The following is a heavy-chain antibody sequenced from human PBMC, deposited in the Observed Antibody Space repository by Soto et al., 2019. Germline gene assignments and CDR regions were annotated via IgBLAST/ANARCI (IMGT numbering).Heavy chain of an antibody. CDR2: IIPIFGTA. CDR1: GGSFSSYA. V-gene: IGHV1-69*01. CDR3: ARVRGAPFGNWFDP. D-gene: IGHD3-3*01. Sequence: VKVSGSASGGSFSSYAIILVRQAPGQGLEWMGGIIPIFGTANYAQKFQGRVTITADESTSTAYMELSSLRSEDTAVYYCARVRGAPFGNWFDPCGQGTLVTVSS. J-gene: IGHJ5*02.